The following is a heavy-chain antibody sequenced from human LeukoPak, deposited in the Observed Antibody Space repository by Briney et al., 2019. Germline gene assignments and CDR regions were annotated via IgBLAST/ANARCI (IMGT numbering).Heavy chain of an antibody. CDR1: GFTFDDYA. CDR3: ARDSCSGGSCYPPYYYYYGMDV. D-gene: IGHD2-15*01. J-gene: IGHJ6*02. V-gene: IGHV3-9*01. Sequence: GGSLRLSCAASGFTFDDYAMHWVRQAPGKGLEWVSGISWNSGSIGYADSVKGRFTISRDNAKNSMYLQMNSLRAEDTAVYYCARDSCSGGSCYPPYYYYYGMDVWGQGTTVTVSS. CDR2: ISWNSGSI.